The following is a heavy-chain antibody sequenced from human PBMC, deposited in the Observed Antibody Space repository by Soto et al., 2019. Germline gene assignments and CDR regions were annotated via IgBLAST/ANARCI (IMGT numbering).Heavy chain of an antibody. CDR3: AGAVGVGALYYGMDV. CDR1: GGTFRSYG. V-gene: IGHV1-69*01. D-gene: IGHD1-26*01. CDR2: IVPMYGTP. J-gene: IGHJ6*02. Sequence: QVQLEQSGAEVKKAGSSVRVSCPASGGTFRSYGISWVRQAPGQGLEWMGGIVPMYGTPNYAQRFLGRVTITADQTTSTAYMELSSLRSEDTAVYYWAGAVGVGALYYGMDVWGQGTTVTVSS.